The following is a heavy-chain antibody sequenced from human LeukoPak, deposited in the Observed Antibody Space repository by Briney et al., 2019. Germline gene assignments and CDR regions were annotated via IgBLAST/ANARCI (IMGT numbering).Heavy chain of an antibody. CDR2: ISDSGDNT. CDR1: GFTFSSYS. D-gene: IGHD4-17*01. CDR3: AKDPMTTVTTVDSD. V-gene: IGHV3-23*01. Sequence: GGTLRLSCAASGFTFSSYSMSWVRQAPGKGLEWVSSISDSGDNTYYADSVKGRFTISRDNSKNTLYLQMNSLRAEDTAVYYCAKDPMTTVTTVDSDWGQGALVTVSS. J-gene: IGHJ4*02.